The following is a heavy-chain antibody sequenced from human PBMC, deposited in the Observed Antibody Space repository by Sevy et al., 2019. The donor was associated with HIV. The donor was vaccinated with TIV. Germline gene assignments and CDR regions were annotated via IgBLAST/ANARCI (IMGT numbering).Heavy chain of an antibody. Sequence: GGSLRLSCAASGFTFSSYAMSWVRQAPGKGLGWVSAISGSGGSTYYADSVKGRFTISRDNSKNTLYLQMKSLRAEDTAVYYCEKGRGMAVAGSGDAFDIWGQGTMVTVSS. D-gene: IGHD6-13*01. V-gene: IGHV3-23*01. CDR3: EKGRGMAVAGSGDAFDI. CDR2: ISGSGGST. CDR1: GFTFSSYA. J-gene: IGHJ3*02.